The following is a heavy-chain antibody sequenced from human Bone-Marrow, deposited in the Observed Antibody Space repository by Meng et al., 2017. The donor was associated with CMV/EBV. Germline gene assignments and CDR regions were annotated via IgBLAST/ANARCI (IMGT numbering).Heavy chain of an antibody. Sequence: SCAASGSACSGYCMHWVRQAPGKGVEWVAVISKDGNNRYYADSVKGRLTVFRDNSKDTLYLKMNSRRAEGKAVYYCAKVSRGDYFDYWAREPWSPSPQ. CDR2: ISKDGNNR. D-gene: IGHD3-22*01. V-gene: IGHV3-30*18. CDR3: AKVSRGDYFDY. J-gene: IGHJ4*02. CDR1: GSACSGYC.